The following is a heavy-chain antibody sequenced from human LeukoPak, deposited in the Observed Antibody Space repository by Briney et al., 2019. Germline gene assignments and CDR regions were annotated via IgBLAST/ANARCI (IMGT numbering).Heavy chain of an antibody. CDR1: GYTFTGYY. CDR3: ARAGGYGDYSFEN. D-gene: IGHD4-17*01. V-gene: IGHV1-2*02. J-gene: IGHJ4*02. CDR2: SNPNSGGA. Sequence: AASVKVSCKASGYTFTGYYIHWVRQAPGQGLEWMGWSNPNSGGAGYGQKFQGRVTMTRDTSISTVYMELSRLRSDDTAVYYCARAGGYGDYSFENWGQGTLVTVSP.